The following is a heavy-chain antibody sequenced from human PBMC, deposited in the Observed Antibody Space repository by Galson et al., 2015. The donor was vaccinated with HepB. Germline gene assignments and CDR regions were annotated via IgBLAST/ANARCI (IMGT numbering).Heavy chain of an antibody. Sequence: SVKVSCKASGYTFTGYYMHWVRQAPGQGLEWMGRINPNSGGTNYAQKFQGRVTMTRDTSISTAYMELSRLRSDDTAVYYCARLRGSVAGTKGYFDYWGQGTLVTVSS. V-gene: IGHV1-2*06. CDR1: GYTFTGYY. CDR3: ARLRGSVAGTKGYFDY. CDR2: INPNSGGT. J-gene: IGHJ4*02. D-gene: IGHD6-19*01.